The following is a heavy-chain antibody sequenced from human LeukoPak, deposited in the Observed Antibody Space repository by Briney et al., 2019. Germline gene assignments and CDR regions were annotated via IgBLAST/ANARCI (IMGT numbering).Heavy chain of an antibody. Sequence: PGGSLRLSCAASGFTFDDYTMHWVRQVPGKGLEWVSLISWDGNNTNYADSMKGRLTISRDNSRNSLFLQMNRLRSDDTALYYCAKAHNKYYYGSGSFFDYWGQGTLVTVSS. V-gene: IGHV3-43*01. CDR2: ISWDGNNT. CDR3: AKAHNKYYYGSGSFFDY. J-gene: IGHJ4*02. CDR1: GFTFDDYT. D-gene: IGHD3-10*01.